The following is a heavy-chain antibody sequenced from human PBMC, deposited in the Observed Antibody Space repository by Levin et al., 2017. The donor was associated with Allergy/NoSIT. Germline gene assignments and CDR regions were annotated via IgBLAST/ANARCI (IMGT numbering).Heavy chain of an antibody. CDR1: GFRFSSYP. CDR2: ISFDGSNK. J-gene: IGHJ4*02. V-gene: IGHV3-30*04. D-gene: IGHD3-10*01. Sequence: PSQTLSLTCAASGFRFSSYPMHWVRQAPGKGLQWVAAISFDGSNKYYADSVKGRFTISRDDSKSTLYLQMNSLRRDDTAVYYCARELGSADDYWGQGTLVTVSS. CDR3: ARELGSADDY.